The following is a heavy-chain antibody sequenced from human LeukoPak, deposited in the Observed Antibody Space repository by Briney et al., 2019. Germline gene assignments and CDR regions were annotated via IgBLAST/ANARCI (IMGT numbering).Heavy chain of an antibody. CDR1: GFTFSSYW. Sequence: GRSLRLSCAASGFTFSSYWMHWVRQAPGKGLVWVSRINSDGSSTSYADSVKGRFTISRDNAKNTLYLQMNSLRAEDTAVYYCARENVEMATIGDYWGQGTLVTVSS. J-gene: IGHJ4*02. V-gene: IGHV3-74*01. D-gene: IGHD5-24*01. CDR2: INSDGSST. CDR3: ARENVEMATIGDY.